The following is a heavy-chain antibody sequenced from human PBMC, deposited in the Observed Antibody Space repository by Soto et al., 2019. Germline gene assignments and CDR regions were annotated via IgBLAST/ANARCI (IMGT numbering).Heavy chain of an antibody. Sequence: GGSLRLSCSASGFTFSSYAMHLVRQAPGKGLEYVSAISSNGGSTYYADSVKGRFTISRDNSKNTLYLQMSSLRAEDTAVYYCVKDPYSSGWYFIDYHWGQGTLVTVSS. CDR1: GFTFSSYA. D-gene: IGHD6-19*01. CDR2: ISSNGGST. J-gene: IGHJ5*02. CDR3: VKDPYSSGWYFIDYH. V-gene: IGHV3-64D*08.